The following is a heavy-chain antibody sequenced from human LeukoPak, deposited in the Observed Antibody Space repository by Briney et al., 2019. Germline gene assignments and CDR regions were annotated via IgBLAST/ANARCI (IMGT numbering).Heavy chain of an antibody. V-gene: IGHV3-74*03. CDR1: GFTFSTYW. CDR3: ARDLDWILFDY. D-gene: IGHD3-9*01. J-gene: IGHJ4*02. Sequence: GGSLRLSCAASGFTFSTYWMHWVRQAPGKGLVWVARIRPEGTTTAYADSVKGRFTISRDNAKNTLFLQMNSLSAEDTAVYYFARDLDWILFDYWGQGTLVTVSS. CDR2: IRPEGTTT.